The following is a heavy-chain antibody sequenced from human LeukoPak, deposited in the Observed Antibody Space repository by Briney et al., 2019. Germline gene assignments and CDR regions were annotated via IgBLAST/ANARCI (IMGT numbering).Heavy chain of an antibody. CDR2: IYWDDDK. V-gene: IGHV2-5*02. CDR1: GFSLSTSGVG. J-gene: IGHJ4*02. D-gene: IGHD3-16*01. CDR3: ARAWGYYFDY. Sequence: SGPTLVKPTQTLTLTCTFSGFSLSTSGVGVGWNRQPPGKALEWLALIYWDDDKRYSPSLKSRLTITKDTSKNQEVLTMTNMDPVDTATYYCARAWGYYFDYWGQGTLVTVSS.